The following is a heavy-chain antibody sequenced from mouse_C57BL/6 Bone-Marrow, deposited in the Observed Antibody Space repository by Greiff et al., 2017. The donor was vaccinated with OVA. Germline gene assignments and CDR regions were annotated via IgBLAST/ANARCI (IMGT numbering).Heavy chain of an antibody. CDR2: SRNKATDYTT. D-gene: IGHD1-1*02. CDR3: ARDATGAWVAY. CDR1: GFTFSDFY. V-gene: IGHV7-1*01. J-gene: IGHJ3*01. Sequence: EVKLVESGGGLVQSGRSLRLSCATSGFTFSDFYMEWVRQAPGKGLEWIAASRNKATDYTTEYSASVKGRFIVSRDTSQSILYLQMNALRAEDTAIYYCARDATGAWVAYWGQGTLVTFSA.